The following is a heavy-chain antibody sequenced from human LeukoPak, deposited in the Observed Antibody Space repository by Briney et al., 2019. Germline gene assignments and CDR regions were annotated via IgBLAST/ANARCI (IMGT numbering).Heavy chain of an antibody. CDR2: INHSGST. CDR3: ATSPATSRNY. D-gene: IGHD2-15*01. V-gene: IGHV4-34*01. J-gene: IGHJ4*02. Sequence: SETLSLTCAVYGGSFSGYYWNWIRRPPGKGLEWIGEINHSGSTTYNPSLMSRVTISVDTSKNQFSLKLSSVTAADTAVYHCATSPATSRNYWGQGTLVTVSS. CDR1: GGSFSGYY.